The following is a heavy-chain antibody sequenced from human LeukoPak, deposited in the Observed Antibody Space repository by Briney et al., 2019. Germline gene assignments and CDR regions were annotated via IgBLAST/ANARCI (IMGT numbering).Heavy chain of an antibody. V-gene: IGHV3-30-3*01. D-gene: IGHD4-17*01. J-gene: IGHJ4*02. CDR3: ARQDDYGDSYVDY. Sequence: GGSLRLSCAASGFTFSSYAMHWVRQAPGKGLEWVAVISYDGSNKYYADSVKGRFTISRDNSKNTLYLQMNSLRAEDTAVYYCARQDDYGDSYVDYWGQGTLVTVSS. CDR1: GFTFSSYA. CDR2: ISYDGSNK.